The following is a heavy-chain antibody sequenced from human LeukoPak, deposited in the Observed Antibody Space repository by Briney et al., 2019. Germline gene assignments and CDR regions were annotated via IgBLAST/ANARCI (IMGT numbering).Heavy chain of an antibody. V-gene: IGHV3-30*04. D-gene: IGHD4-11*01. Sequence: SGRSLRLSCAASGFTVSTFTMHWVRQAPGKGLEWVAVISYDGSNKNYADSVKGRFTISRDNSKNTLYLQMNSLRGEDTALYYCARKDDYSFDYWGQGTLVPVSS. CDR3: ARKDDYSFDY. J-gene: IGHJ4*02. CDR1: GFTVSTFT. CDR2: ISYDGSNK.